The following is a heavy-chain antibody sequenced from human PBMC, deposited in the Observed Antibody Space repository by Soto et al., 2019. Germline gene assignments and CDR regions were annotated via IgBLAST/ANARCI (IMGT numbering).Heavy chain of an antibody. D-gene: IGHD3-22*01. CDR1: DFILSDAW. CDR2: IKSKAHGGTT. CDR3: ASYSVSSGLRSDDY. V-gene: IGHV3-15*07. Sequence: EVQLEESGGGLIKPGESLTLSCAASDFILSDAWMKWVRQAPGKGLEWVGRIKSKAHGGTTDYAAPLKGRFTILRDDSKNTLDLQMNSLQTEDAAMYYCASYSVSSGLRSDDYWGQGALVTVSS. J-gene: IGHJ4*02.